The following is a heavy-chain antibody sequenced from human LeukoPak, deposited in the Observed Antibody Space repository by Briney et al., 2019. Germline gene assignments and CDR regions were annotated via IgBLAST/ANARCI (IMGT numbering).Heavy chain of an antibody. CDR1: GYTFTGYY. Sequence: ASVKVSCKASGYTFTGYYMHWVRQAPGQGLEWMGWINPNGGGTNYAQKFQGRVTMTRDTSISTAYMELSRLRSDDTAVYYCARVSPWVYYDSSGYDYWGQGTLVTVSS. CDR3: ARVSPWVYYDSSGYDY. V-gene: IGHV1-2*02. CDR2: INPNGGGT. J-gene: IGHJ4*02. D-gene: IGHD3-22*01.